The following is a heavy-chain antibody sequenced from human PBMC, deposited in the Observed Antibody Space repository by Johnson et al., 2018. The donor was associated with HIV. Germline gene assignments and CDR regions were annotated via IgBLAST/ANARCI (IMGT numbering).Heavy chain of an antibody. CDR2: IYSGGST. J-gene: IGHJ3*02. CDR1: GFTVSSNY. Sequence: VQLVESGGGVVQPGRSLRLSCAASGFTVSSNYMSWVRQAPGKGPEWGSVIYSGGSTYYADSVKGRFIISRDNAKNTLYLQMNSLRAEDTAVYYCARAPARFREFLGSAFDIWGQGTMVTVSS. D-gene: IGHD3-10*01. CDR3: ARAPARFREFLGSAFDI. V-gene: IGHV3-66*01.